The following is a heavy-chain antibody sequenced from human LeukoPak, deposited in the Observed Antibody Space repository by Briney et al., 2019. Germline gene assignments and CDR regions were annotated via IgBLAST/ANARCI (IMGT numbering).Heavy chain of an antibody. CDR3: ASTPRSPYYYGSGNHY. CDR2: ISSSGSTI. D-gene: IGHD3-10*01. Sequence: PGGSLRLSCAASGFTFSDYYMSWIRQAPGKGLEWVSYISSSGSTIYYADSVKGRFTISRDNAKNSLYLQMNSLRAEDTAVYYCASTPRSPYYYGSGNHYWGQGTLVTVSS. V-gene: IGHV3-11*04. J-gene: IGHJ4*02. CDR1: GFTFSDYY.